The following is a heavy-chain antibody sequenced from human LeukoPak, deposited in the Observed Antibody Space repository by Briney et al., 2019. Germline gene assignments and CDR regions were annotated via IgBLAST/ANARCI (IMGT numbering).Heavy chain of an antibody. Sequence: ASVKVSCKASGYTFTSHFMHWVRQAPGQGLEWMGIINPRGGSTSYTQKFQGRVTMTRDTSTSTVYMELSSLRSEDTAVYYCERGPGERSGYYPLEDYYYYYYMDVWGKGTTVTVSS. CDR3: ERGPGERSGYYPLEDYYYYYYMDV. CDR2: INPRGGST. CDR1: GYTFTSHF. V-gene: IGHV1-46*01. D-gene: IGHD3-22*01. J-gene: IGHJ6*03.